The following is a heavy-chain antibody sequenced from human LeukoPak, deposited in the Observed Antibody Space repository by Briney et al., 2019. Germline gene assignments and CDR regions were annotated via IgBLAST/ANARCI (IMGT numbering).Heavy chain of an antibody. J-gene: IGHJ4*02. CDR1: GFSFISYW. D-gene: IGHD4-23*01. Sequence: GESLKISCQGSGFSFISYWIGWVRQMPGKGLEWIGIIYPGDSDTRYSPSFQGQVTISADKSISTAYLQWSSLKASDTAIYYCARRLDYGGNSHGYWGQGTLVTVPS. V-gene: IGHV5-51*01. CDR3: ARRLDYGGNSHGY. CDR2: IYPGDSDT.